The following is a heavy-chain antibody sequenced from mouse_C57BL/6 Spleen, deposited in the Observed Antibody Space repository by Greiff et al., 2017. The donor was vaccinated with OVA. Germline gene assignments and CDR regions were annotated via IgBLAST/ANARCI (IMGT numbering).Heavy chain of an antibody. V-gene: IGHV1-53*01. D-gene: IGHD2-5*01. CDR3: ARGGYYSNYDYFDY. Sequence: VQLQQPGTELVKPWASVKLSCKASGYTFTSYWMHWVKQRPGQGLEWIGNINPSNGGTNYNETFKSKATLTVDKSSSTAYMQLSSLTSEDSAVYYCARGGYYSNYDYFDYWGQGTTLTVSS. CDR2: INPSNGGT. J-gene: IGHJ2*01. CDR1: GYTFTSYW.